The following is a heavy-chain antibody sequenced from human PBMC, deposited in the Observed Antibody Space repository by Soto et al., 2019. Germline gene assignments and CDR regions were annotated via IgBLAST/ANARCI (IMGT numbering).Heavy chain of an antibody. V-gene: IGHV3-7*01. CDR2: IKQDGSEK. Sequence: GGSLRLSCAASGFMFSSYWMSWVRQAPGKGLEWVANIKQDGSEKYYVDSVKGRFTISRDNAKNSLYLQMKSLRAEDTAVYYCARLGLYYYYYYMDVWGKGTTVTVSS. D-gene: IGHD3-16*01. CDR1: GFMFSSYW. CDR3: ARLGLYYYYYYMDV. J-gene: IGHJ6*03.